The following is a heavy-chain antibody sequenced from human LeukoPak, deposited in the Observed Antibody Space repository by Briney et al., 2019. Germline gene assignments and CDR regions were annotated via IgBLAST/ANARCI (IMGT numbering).Heavy chain of an antibody. CDR2: IYGRAST. CDR1: GYSLGKNYY. CDR3: ARYDSRGSASTKFDP. J-gene: IGHJ5*02. D-gene: IGHD3-3*01. Sequence: PSETLSLTCAVSGYSLGKNYYWGWIRPSPGKGLEWIGRIYGRASTSYNPSLMNRVTISVDTSKNHFSLQLTSVTAADTAVYYCARYDSRGSASTKFDPWGQGTLVTVSS. V-gene: IGHV4-38-2*01.